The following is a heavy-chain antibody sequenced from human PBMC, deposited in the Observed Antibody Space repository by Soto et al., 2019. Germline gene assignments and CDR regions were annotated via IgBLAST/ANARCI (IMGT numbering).Heavy chain of an antibody. J-gene: IGHJ3*02. CDR1: GYPFTGYY. CDR2: INPNTGGT. CDR3: ARDPGEMAKIIVAFDI. D-gene: IGHD3-16*01. V-gene: IGHV1-2*02. Sequence: GSVKVCFKASGYPFTGYYMHLVRQAPGQGLEWMGWINPNTGGTNYAQKFQVRVTMTRDTSISTAYMDLSRLRSYDTAVYYCARDPGEMAKIIVAFDIWGHGTMVTVSS.